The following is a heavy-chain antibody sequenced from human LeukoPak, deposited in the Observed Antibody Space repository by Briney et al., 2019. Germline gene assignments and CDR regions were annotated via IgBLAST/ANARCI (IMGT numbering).Heavy chain of an antibody. D-gene: IGHD3-10*02. CDR2: ISSSGSTI. CDR1: GFAFSSYA. V-gene: IGHV3-48*04. Sequence: GSLRLSCAASGFAFSSYAMTWVRQAPGKGLEWVSYISSSGSTIYYADSVKGRFTISRDNAKNSLYLQMNSLRAEDTAVYYCAELGITMIGGVWGKGTTVTISS. CDR3: AELGITMIGGV. J-gene: IGHJ6*04.